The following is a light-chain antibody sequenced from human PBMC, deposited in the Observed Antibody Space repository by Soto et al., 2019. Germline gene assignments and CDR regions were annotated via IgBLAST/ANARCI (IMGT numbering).Light chain of an antibody. J-gene: IGKJ2*01. Sequence: EIVMTQSPATLSVSPGERATLSCRASQSVSSNLAWYQQRPGQAPRLLIYDASHRATGIPSRFSGSGSGTEFTLTISSLQSDVFAVYYCQQYSDWPPVYTFGQGTKLEIK. V-gene: IGKV3D-15*01. CDR1: QSVSSN. CDR3: QQYSDWPPVYT. CDR2: DAS.